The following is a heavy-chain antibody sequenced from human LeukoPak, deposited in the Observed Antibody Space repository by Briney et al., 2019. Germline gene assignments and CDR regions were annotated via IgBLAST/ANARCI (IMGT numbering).Heavy chain of an antibody. CDR3: ARQPHCSGGSCYPT. CDR1: GYSISSGYY. V-gene: IGHV4-38-2*02. Sequence: PSETLSLTCTVSGYSISSGYYWGWIRQPPGKGLEWIGSIYHSGSTYYNPSLKSRVTISVDTSKNQFSLKLSSVTAADTAVYYCARQPHCSGGSCYPTWGQGTLVTVSS. J-gene: IGHJ5*02. CDR2: IYHSGST. D-gene: IGHD2-15*01.